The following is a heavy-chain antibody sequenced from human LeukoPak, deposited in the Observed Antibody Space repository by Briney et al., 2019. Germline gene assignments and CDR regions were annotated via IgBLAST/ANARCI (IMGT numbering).Heavy chain of an antibody. CDR2: VYYNGNT. J-gene: IGHJ5*02. Sequence: SETLSLTCTVSDGSISTSGSYWAWIRHPPGKGLEWIANVYYNGNTYYNSSLKSRVSISADTSKNQFSLNLRSVTAAVTAVYYCARLLSPGWFDPWGQGTLVIVSS. CDR3: ARLLSPGWFDP. V-gene: IGHV4-39*01. CDR1: DGSISTSGSY. D-gene: IGHD2/OR15-2a*01.